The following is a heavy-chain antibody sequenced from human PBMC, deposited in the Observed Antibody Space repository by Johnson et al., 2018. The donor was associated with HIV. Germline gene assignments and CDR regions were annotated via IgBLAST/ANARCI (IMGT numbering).Heavy chain of an antibody. J-gene: IGHJ3*02. CDR2: ISFDGNLK. CDR1: GLSFSNFG. Sequence: QVQLVESGGGVVQPGKSLTLSCVVSGLSFSNFGIHWVRQAPGKGPEWVAVISFDGNLKKYADSVKGRFTISRDNSKNSLYLQMNSLQDEDTALSYCARDRDLGRAFDIWGQGTMVTVSS. D-gene: IGHD1-26*01. CDR3: ARDRDLGRAFDI. V-gene: IGHV3-33*08.